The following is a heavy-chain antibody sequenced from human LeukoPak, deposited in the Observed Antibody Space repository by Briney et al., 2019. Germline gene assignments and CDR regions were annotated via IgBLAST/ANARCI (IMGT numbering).Heavy chain of an antibody. V-gene: IGHV3-30*02. CDR1: GFTFSSYG. J-gene: IGHJ3*02. CDR2: IRYDGSNK. CDR3: AKGKEGRAWYYDSTGGAFDI. Sequence: PGGSLRLSCAASGFTFSSYGMHWVRQAPGKGLGWVAFIRYDGSNKYYADSVKGRFTISRDNSKNTLYLQMNSLRAEDTAVYYCAKGKEGRAWYYDSTGGAFDIWGQGTMVTVSS. D-gene: IGHD3-22*01.